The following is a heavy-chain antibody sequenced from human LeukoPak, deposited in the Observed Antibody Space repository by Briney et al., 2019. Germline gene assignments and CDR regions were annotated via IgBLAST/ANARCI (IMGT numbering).Heavy chain of an antibody. CDR2: ISAYNGNT. Sequence: ASVKVSCKASGYTFTSYGISWVRQAPGQGLEWMGWISAYNGNTNYAQKLQGRVTMTTDTSTSTAYMELRSLRSGDTAVYYCARRYCSSTSCYAFDYWGQGTLVTVSS. CDR1: GYTFTSYG. CDR3: ARRYCSSTSCYAFDY. V-gene: IGHV1-18*01. J-gene: IGHJ4*02. D-gene: IGHD2-2*01.